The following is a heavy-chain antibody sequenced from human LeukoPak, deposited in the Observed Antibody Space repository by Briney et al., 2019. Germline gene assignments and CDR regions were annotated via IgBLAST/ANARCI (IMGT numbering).Heavy chain of an antibody. J-gene: IGHJ6*03. CDR2: IIPIFGTA. Sequence: GASVKVSCKASGGTFSSYAISWVRQAPGQGLEWMGRIIPIFGTANYAQKFQGRVTITTDESTSTAYMELSSLRSEDAAVYYCARDRGGPAATYYYYYYMDVWGKGTTVTVSS. D-gene: IGHD2-2*01. V-gene: IGHV1-69*05. CDR1: GGTFSSYA. CDR3: ARDRGGPAATYYYYYYMDV.